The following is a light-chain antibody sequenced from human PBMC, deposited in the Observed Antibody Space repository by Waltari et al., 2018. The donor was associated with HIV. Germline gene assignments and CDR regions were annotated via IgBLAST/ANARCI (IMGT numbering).Light chain of an antibody. V-gene: IGLV1-47*01. CDR3: AAWDGSLSVVV. J-gene: IGLJ2*01. CDR1: SPNIGSNY. CDR2: RNN. Sequence: QSVLTQPPSASGPPGQRVTISCSGSSPNIGSNYVYWYQQLPGTAPKLLIYRNNQRPSGVPDRFTGSKSGTSASLAISGLRSEDEADYYCAAWDGSLSVVVFGEGTKLTVL.